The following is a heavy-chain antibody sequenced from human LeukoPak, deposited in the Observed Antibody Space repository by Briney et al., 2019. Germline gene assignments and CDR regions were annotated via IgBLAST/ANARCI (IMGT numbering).Heavy chain of an antibody. Sequence: GESLKVSCKGSGYSLTSYWIGWVRQLPGKGLEWMGIIYPGDSDTRYSPSFQGQVTISADKSISTAYLQWSSLKASDTAMYYCARRAHYYDSSGYTLFDYWGQGTLVTVSS. CDR3: ARRAHYYDSSGYTLFDY. D-gene: IGHD3-22*01. V-gene: IGHV5-51*01. CDR2: IYPGDSDT. CDR1: GYSLTSYW. J-gene: IGHJ4*02.